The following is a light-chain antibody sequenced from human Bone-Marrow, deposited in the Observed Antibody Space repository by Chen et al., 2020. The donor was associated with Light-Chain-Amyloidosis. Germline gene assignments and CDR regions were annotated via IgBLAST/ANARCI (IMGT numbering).Light chain of an antibody. V-gene: IGLV3-21*02. CDR3: QVWDRSSDRPV. CDR2: DDR. CDR1: NIGSTS. Sequence: YVLTQPSSVSVAPGQTATIACGGNNIGSTSVHWYQQTPGQAPLLVVYDDRDRPSGLPERLSGSTAGNPATLTISGVEAGDEADYYCQVWDRSSDRPVFGGGTKLTVL. J-gene: IGLJ3*02.